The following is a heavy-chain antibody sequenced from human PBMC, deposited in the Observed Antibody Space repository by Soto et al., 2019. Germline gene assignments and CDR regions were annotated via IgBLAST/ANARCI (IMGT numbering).Heavy chain of an antibody. CDR2: IYYSGST. Sequence: QLQLQESGPGLVKPSETLSLTCTVSGGSIGSRGYYWGWIRQPPGKGLEWFGTIYYSGSTYYHPSTKSRVTISVDPSKTQVSLKLSSVTDADTAVYYCATSNWFDPWGQGTLVTVSS. J-gene: IGHJ5*02. CDR3: ATSNWFDP. V-gene: IGHV4-39*01. CDR1: GGSIGSRGYY.